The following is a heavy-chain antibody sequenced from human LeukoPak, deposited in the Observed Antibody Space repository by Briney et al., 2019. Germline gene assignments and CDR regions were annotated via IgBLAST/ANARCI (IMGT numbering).Heavy chain of an antibody. D-gene: IGHD4-17*01. CDR2: IKQDGSEK. CDR1: GFTFSSYW. Sequence: GGSLRLXCAASGFTFSSYWMSWVRQAPGKVLEWVANIKQDGSEKYYVDSVKGRFTISRDNAKNSLYLQMNSLRAEDTAVYYCGREITVTSILYFDYWGQGTLVTVSS. J-gene: IGHJ4*02. V-gene: IGHV3-7*01. CDR3: GREITVTSILYFDY.